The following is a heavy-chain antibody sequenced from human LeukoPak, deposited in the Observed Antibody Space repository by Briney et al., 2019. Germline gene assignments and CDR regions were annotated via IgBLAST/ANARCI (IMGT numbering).Heavy chain of an antibody. J-gene: IGHJ4*02. V-gene: IGHV1-18*01. Sequence: ASVKVSCKPSGYTLTSYVISWVRQAPGQGLEWMGWISGYNGNTNYAQKLQGRVTMTTDTSTSTAYMELTSLRSDDTAVYYCASFSPTTATFDYWGQGTLVTVSS. D-gene: IGHD1-26*01. CDR2: ISGYNGNT. CDR1: GYTLTSYV. CDR3: ASFSPTTATFDY.